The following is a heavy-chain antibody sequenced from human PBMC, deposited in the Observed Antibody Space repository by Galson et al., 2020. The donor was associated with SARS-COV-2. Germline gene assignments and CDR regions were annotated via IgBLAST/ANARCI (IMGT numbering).Heavy chain of an antibody. J-gene: IGHJ5*02. Sequence: QAGGSLRLSCAASGFSFSTYAMSWVRQAPGKGLEWVSAISGGGGSTYYADSVKGRLTISRDNSRNTLYLQIRTLRVKDTAVYYCAKSRGYSGNYNWIDPWGQGTLVTVSS. CDR3: AKSRGYSGNYNWIDP. CDR1: GFSFSTYA. CDR2: ISGGGGST. D-gene: IGHD5-12*01. V-gene: IGHV3-23*01.